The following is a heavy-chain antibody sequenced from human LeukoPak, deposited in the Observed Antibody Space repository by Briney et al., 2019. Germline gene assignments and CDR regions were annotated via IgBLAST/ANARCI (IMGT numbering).Heavy chain of an antibody. CDR3: ARERLCSSTSCSRALDI. J-gene: IGHJ3*02. D-gene: IGHD2-2*01. V-gene: IGHV4-59*01. CDR1: GGSIVSYY. Sequence: SETLSLTCSVSGGSIVSYYWSWIRQPPGKGLEWIGYIYFSGTTDYNPSLKSRVTLSVDTSKNQFSLKLSSVTAADTAVYYCARERLCSSTSCSRALDIWGQGTPVTVSS. CDR2: IYFSGTT.